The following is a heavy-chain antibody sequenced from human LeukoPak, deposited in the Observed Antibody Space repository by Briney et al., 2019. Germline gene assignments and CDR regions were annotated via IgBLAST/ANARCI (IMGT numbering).Heavy chain of an antibody. CDR2: IYYSGST. CDR1: GGSISSSSYY. CDR3: ARVAAGTYWYYAMDV. J-gene: IGHJ6*02. Sequence: SETLSLTCTVSGGSISSSSYYWGWIRQHPGKGLEWIGYIYYSGSTYYNPSLKSRVTISAGMSKNHLSVKLSSVTAADTAVYYCARVAAGTYWYYAMDVWGQGTTVTVSS. D-gene: IGHD2-15*01. V-gene: IGHV4-31*03.